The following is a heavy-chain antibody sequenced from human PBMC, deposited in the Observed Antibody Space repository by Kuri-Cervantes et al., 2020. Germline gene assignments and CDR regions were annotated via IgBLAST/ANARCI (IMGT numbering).Heavy chain of an antibody. CDR2: ISHDGSNK. Sequence: LSLTCAASGFTFSSYAMHWVRQAPGKGLEWVAVISHDGSNKYYADSVKGRFTISRDNSKNTLYLQMNSLRAEDTAVYYCARDYWGAYWGSYYSAYYYYGMDVWGQGTTVTVSS. D-gene: IGHD1-26*01. V-gene: IGHV3-30-3*01. CDR1: GFTFSSYA. J-gene: IGHJ6*02. CDR3: ARDYWGAYWGSYYSAYYYYGMDV.